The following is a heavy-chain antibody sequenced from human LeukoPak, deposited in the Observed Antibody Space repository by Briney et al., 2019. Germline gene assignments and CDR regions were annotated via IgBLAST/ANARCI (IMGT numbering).Heavy chain of an antibody. CDR1: GFTFSSYA. Sequence: GGPLRLSCAASGFTFSSYAMSWVRQAPGKGLEWVSAISGSGGSTYYADSVKSRFTISRDNSKNTLYLQMYSLRVEDTAVYYCAQAGYSSSWYEIYFDYWGQETLVTVSS. V-gene: IGHV3-23*01. D-gene: IGHD6-13*01. CDR3: AQAGYSSSWYEIYFDY. CDR2: ISGSGGST. J-gene: IGHJ4*02.